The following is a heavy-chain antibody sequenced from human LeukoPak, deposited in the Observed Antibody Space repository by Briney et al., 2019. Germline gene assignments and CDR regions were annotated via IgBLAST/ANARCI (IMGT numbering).Heavy chain of an antibody. CDR3: ARINDATFDY. V-gene: IGHV4-39*01. D-gene: IGHD1-26*01. CDR1: GGSISSSNYY. Sequence: SETLSLTCTVSGGSISSSNYYWGWIRQPPGKGLEWIGSIYYSGSTYYSPSLKSRVTISVDTSKNQFSLKLSSVTAADTAVYYCARINDATFDYWGQGTLVTVSS. J-gene: IGHJ4*02. CDR2: IYYSGST.